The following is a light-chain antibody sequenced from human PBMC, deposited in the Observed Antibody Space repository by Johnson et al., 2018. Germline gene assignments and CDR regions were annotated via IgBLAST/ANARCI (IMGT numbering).Light chain of an antibody. J-gene: IGLJ1*01. CDR1: SSNIGNNY. CDR3: GTVDSSLSAGNV. Sequence: QSVLTQPPSVSAAPGQKVTISCSGSSSNIGNNYVSWYQQLPGTAPKLLIYENNKRPSGIPDRFSGSKSGTSATLGITGLQTGDEADYYCGTVDSSLSAGNVFGTVAMVTVL. V-gene: IGLV1-51*02. CDR2: ENN.